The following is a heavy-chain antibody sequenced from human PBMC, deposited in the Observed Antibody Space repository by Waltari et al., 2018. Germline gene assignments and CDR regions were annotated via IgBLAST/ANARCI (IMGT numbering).Heavy chain of an antibody. CDR1: GGCISSSSYY. V-gene: IGHV4-39*01. J-gene: IGHJ3*02. CDR3: ARLDIRGWYAAYHI. D-gene: IGHD6-19*01. CDR2: IYFSGSN. Sequence: QLQLQESRPGLVKPSETLSLTCTVFGGCISSSSYYWGWLRQPPAKGLEWIGSIYFSGSNYNNPSRKCRMILSVDTAKNQFSLELGSVTAADAAVYDCARLDIRGWYAAYHIWGQGTMVAVAS.